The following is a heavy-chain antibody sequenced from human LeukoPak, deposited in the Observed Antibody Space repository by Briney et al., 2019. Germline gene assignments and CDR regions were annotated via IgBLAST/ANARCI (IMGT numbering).Heavy chain of an antibody. CDR1: GYSISSGYY. CDR2: IYHSGST. V-gene: IGHV4-38-2*02. CDR3: ARDSRNYYDSSGYYTFDY. D-gene: IGHD3-22*01. J-gene: IGHJ4*02. Sequence: SETLSLTCTVSGYSISSGYYWGWIRPPPGKGLEWIGSIYHSGSTYYNPSLKSRVTISVDTSKNQFSLKLSTVTAADTAVYYCARDSRNYYDSSGYYTFDYWGQGTLVTVSS.